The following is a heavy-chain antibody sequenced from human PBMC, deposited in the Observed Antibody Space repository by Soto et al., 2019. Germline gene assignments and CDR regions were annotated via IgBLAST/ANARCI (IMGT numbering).Heavy chain of an antibody. D-gene: IGHD1-20*01. V-gene: IGHV3-13*01. J-gene: IGHJ6*02. CDR3: ARDKRLLTGMTYYYYGMDV. Sequence: GGSLRLSCAASGFTFSSYDMHWVRQATGKGLEWVSAIGTAGDTYYPGSVKGRFTISRENAKNSLYLQMNSLRAEDTAVYYCARDKRLLTGMTYYYYGMDVWGQGTTVTVSS. CDR1: GFTFSSYD. CDR2: IGTAGDT.